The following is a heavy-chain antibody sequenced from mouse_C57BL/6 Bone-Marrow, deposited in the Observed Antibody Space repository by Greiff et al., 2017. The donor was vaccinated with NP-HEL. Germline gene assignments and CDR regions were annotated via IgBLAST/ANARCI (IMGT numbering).Heavy chain of an antibody. Sequence: EVKLVESGGGLVQPGGSLKLSCAASGFTFSDYYMYWVRQTPEKRLEWVAYISNGGGRTYYPDTVKGRFTISRDNAKNTLYLQMSSLKSEETAMYYCARHGYDHAMDYWGQGTSVTVSS. D-gene: IGHD2-2*01. CDR1: GFTFSDYY. J-gene: IGHJ4*01. CDR3: ARHGYDHAMDY. CDR2: ISNGGGRT. V-gene: IGHV5-12*01.